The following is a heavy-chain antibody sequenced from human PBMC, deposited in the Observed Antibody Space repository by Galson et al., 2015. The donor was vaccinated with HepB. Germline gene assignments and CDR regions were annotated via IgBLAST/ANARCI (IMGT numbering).Heavy chain of an antibody. D-gene: IGHD1-26*01. CDR1: GFTINFSY. V-gene: IGHV3-66*01. Sequence: SLRLSCAASGFTINFSYMTWVRQAPGRGLEWVSVFYIGGSTYYADSVKDRFTVSRDNSKNELYLQMNGLTAEDTAVYYCAGRRWELLRLYEYWGQGTLVTVSS. CDR3: AGRRWELLRLYEY. J-gene: IGHJ4*02. CDR2: FYIGGST.